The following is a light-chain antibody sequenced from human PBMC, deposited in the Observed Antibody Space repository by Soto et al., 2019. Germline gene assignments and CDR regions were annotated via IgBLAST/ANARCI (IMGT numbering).Light chain of an antibody. CDR2: DVS. Sequence: QSALTQPASVSGSPGQSITISCTGTSSDVGGYNYVSWYQQHPGKAPKLMIYDVSNRPSGVSNRFSGSKSGNTASLIVSGLQAEVEADYYCSSYTSSSTLVVFGGGTKVTVL. V-gene: IGLV2-14*01. J-gene: IGLJ2*01. CDR3: SSYTSSSTLVV. CDR1: SSDVGGYNY.